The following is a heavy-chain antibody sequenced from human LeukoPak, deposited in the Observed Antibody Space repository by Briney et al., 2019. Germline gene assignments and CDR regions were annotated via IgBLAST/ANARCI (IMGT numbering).Heavy chain of an antibody. Sequence: SVKVSCKPSGGTFSSYAISWVRQAPGQGPEWMGGIIPIFGTANYAQKFQGRVTITADESTSTAYMELSSLRSEDTAVYYCARSGVWAYCSSTSCYYNWFDPWGQGTLVTVSS. V-gene: IGHV1-69*01. CDR3: ARSGVWAYCSSTSCYYNWFDP. D-gene: IGHD2-2*01. CDR1: GGTFSSYA. CDR2: IIPIFGTA. J-gene: IGHJ5*02.